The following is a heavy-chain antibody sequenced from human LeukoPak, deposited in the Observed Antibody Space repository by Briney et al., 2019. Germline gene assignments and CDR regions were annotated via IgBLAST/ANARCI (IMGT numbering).Heavy chain of an antibody. V-gene: IGHV3-30*15. CDR1: GFTFSSYA. CDR3: ARPNLGYCSSSKCPGAFDP. J-gene: IGHJ5*02. D-gene: IGHD2-2*01. Sequence: PGGSLRLSCAASGFTFSSYAIHWVRQAPGMGLEWVAVISYDGSNKYYADSVKGRFTISRDNSKNTLYLEMSSLSAEDTAVYYCARPNLGYCSSSKCPGAFDPWGQGTLVTVSS. CDR2: ISYDGSNK.